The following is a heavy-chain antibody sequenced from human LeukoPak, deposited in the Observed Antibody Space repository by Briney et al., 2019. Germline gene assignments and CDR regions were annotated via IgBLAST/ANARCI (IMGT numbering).Heavy chain of an antibody. Sequence: SVKVSCKASGGTFSSYAISWVRQAPGQGLEWMGRIIPILGIANYAQKFQGRVTITADKSTSTAYMELSSLRSEDTAVYYCARAGRVVVPAAKQNYGMDVWGRGTTVTVSS. V-gene: IGHV1-69*04. CDR1: GGTFSSYA. CDR3: ARAGRVVVPAAKQNYGMDV. J-gene: IGHJ6*02. CDR2: IIPILGIA. D-gene: IGHD2-2*01.